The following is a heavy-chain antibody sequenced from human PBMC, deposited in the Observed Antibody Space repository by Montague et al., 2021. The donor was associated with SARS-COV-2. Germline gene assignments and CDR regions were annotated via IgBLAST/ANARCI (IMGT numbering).Heavy chain of an antibody. D-gene: IGHD2-2*01. Sequence: SETLSLTCTVSGGSISSYYWSWIRQPPGRGLHLIGYTSYSGSTNYNPSLKSRVTISVDTSKNHFTLRLSSVTAADTAVYYCENFRRTQLLFGTLYYGMDVWGQGTTVTVSS. V-gene: IGHV4-59*01. CDR2: TSYSGST. J-gene: IGHJ6*02. CDR3: ENFRRTQLLFGTLYYGMDV. CDR1: GGSISSYY.